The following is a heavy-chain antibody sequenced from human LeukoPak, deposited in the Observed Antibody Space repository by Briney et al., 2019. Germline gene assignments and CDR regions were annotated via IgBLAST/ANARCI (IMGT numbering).Heavy chain of an antibody. V-gene: IGHV4-59*08. Sequence: SETLSLTRTVSGGSISSYYWSWIRQPPGKGLEWIGYIYYSGSTNYNPSLKSRVTISVDTSKNQFSLKLSSVTAADTAVYYCARLGGYNFVDYWGQGTLVTVSS. D-gene: IGHD5-12*01. J-gene: IGHJ4*02. CDR1: GGSISSYY. CDR2: IYYSGST. CDR3: ARLGGYNFVDY.